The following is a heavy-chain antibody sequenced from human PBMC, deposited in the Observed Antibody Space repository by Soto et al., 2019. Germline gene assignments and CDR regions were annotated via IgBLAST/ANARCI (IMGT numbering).Heavy chain of an antibody. CDR1: GGSFSGHY. Sequence: PSETLSLTCAVYGGSFSGHYWTWIRQPPGKGLEWIGESNDSGSAKYTPSLKSRVTISIDTSKNQFSLKLRSVTAADTAVYYCARVGVGTTWDYWGQGTLVTVS. CDR3: ARVGVGTTWDY. J-gene: IGHJ4*02. V-gene: IGHV4-34*01. D-gene: IGHD1-26*01. CDR2: SNDSGSA.